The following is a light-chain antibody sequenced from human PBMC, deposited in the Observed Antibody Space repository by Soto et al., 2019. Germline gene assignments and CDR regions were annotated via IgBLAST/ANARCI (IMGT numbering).Light chain of an antibody. CDR1: SNDVGGFNF. J-gene: IGLJ2*01. CDR3: SSYTDKSARVV. CDR2: DVS. V-gene: IGLV2-14*01. Sequence: QSALTQPASVSGSPGQSITISCTGSSNDVGGFNFVSWYQQHPGKAPKLMIYDVSNRPSGVSHRFSGSKSGNTASLTISGLQAEDEADYSCSSYTDKSARVVFGGGTKLTVL.